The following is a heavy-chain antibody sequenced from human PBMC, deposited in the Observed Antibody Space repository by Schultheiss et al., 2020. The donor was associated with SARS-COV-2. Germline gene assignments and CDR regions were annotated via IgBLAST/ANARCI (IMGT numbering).Heavy chain of an antibody. CDR3: AGLQGVVAATWEYYGMDV. V-gene: IGHV3-21*01. CDR1: GFIFSTAW. J-gene: IGHJ6*02. Sequence: GGSLRLSCAASGFIFSTAWINWVRQAPGKGLEWVSSISSSTGYIFYADSVKGRFTISRDNAKNSLYLQMNSLRAEDTAVYYCAGLQGVVAATWEYYGMDVWGQGTTVTVSS. D-gene: IGHD2-15*01. CDR2: ISSSTGYI.